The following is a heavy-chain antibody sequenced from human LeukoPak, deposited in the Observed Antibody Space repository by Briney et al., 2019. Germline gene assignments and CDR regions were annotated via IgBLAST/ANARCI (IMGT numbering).Heavy chain of an antibody. CDR2: ISSSSSYI. CDR3: ARDCSSTSCQKAY. CDR1: GFTFSSYS. V-gene: IGHV3-21*01. J-gene: IGHJ4*02. D-gene: IGHD2-2*01. Sequence: GGSLRLSCAASGFTFSSYSMNWVRQAPGKGLEWVSSISSSSSYIYYADSVKGRFTISRDNAKNSLYLQMNSLRAEDTAVYYCARDCSSTSCQKAYWGQGTLVTVSS.